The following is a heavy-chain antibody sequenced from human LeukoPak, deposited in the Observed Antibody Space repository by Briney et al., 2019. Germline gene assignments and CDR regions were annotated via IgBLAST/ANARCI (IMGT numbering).Heavy chain of an antibody. Sequence: GGSLRLSYAASGFTFSNYVMSWVRQAPGKGLEWVSYINHNGEMIFYPDFVKGRFTISRDNAKNSLYLQMNSLRDEDTAVYYCARDNDWAFHYWGQGTLVTVSS. CDR1: GFTFSNYV. CDR2: INHNGEMI. V-gene: IGHV3-48*02. D-gene: IGHD3-9*01. J-gene: IGHJ4*02. CDR3: ARDNDWAFHY.